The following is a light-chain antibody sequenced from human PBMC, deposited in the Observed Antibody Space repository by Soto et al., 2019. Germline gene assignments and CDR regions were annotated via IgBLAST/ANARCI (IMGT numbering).Light chain of an antibody. J-gene: IGKJ2*01. CDR2: SAS. CDR3: QQYDSSPVT. CDR1: QSISSSS. Sequence: EIVLTQSPVTLSLSPGERATLSCRASQSISSSSLAWYQQKPGQAPRLLIYSASSRATGIPDSFSGSGSGTDITLTISRLEPEDFAVYYGQQYDSSPVTFGQGTKLAIK. V-gene: IGKV3-20*01.